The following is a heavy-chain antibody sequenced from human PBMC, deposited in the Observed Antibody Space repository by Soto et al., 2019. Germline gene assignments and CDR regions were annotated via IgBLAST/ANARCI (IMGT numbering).Heavy chain of an antibody. CDR3: VRDAYSSSHFDY. J-gene: IGHJ4*02. Sequence: SETLSLTCTVSGASISPYYWSWIRQPPGKRLEWIGFTSYSGNTIYNPSLESRVTISVDTSKNQFSLRLSSVTAADTAVYYCVRDAYSSSHFDYWGQGTLVTVSS. CDR2: TSYSGNT. D-gene: IGHD6-6*01. CDR1: GASISPYY. V-gene: IGHV4-59*01.